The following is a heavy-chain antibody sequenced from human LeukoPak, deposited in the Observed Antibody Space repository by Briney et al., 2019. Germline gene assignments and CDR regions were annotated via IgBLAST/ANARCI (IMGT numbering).Heavy chain of an antibody. CDR1: GFAFSSYS. J-gene: IGHJ4*02. V-gene: IGHV3-48*01. CDR2: SSGSGSTI. CDR3: ARGYCFSGTCYRYFDS. D-gene: IGHD3-9*01. Sequence: GGSLRLSCVASGFAFSSYSMNWVRQAPGKGLEWISYSSGSGSTIYYADSVKGRFSISRDNAKNSLHLPMNSLRAEDTAVYYCARGYCFSGTCYRYFDSWGQGTLVTVSS.